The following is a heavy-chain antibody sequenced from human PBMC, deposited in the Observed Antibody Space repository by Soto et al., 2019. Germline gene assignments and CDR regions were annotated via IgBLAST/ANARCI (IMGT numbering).Heavy chain of an antibody. D-gene: IGHD2-2*01. CDR1: GYSFTSYW. J-gene: IGHJ4*01. CDR3: ERHLVGSTRGNFDY. CDR2: IYPYDSDT. Sequence: GKSLKISCKTSGYSFTSYWIGRVRQMPGKGMEWMGNIYPYDSDTRYSPSFQGQVTISADTSITTAYLQWSGLRASDTAMYFCERHLVGSTRGNFDYWGQGTLGTVSS. V-gene: IGHV5-51*01.